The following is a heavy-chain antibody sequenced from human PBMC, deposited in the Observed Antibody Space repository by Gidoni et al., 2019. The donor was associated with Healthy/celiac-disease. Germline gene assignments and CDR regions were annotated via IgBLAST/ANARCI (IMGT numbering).Heavy chain of an antibody. V-gene: IGHV4-34*01. CDR3: AREVAAGSSGWFGYFQH. J-gene: IGHJ1*01. CDR2: INHSGST. D-gene: IGHD6-19*01. Sequence: QVQLQHSGAGQLTHSETLSLTCAVSAVSFSGYYWSWIRQPPGKGLEWIGGINHSGSTNYNPSLKSRVTISVDTSKNQFSLKLSSVTAADTAVYYCAREVAAGSSGWFGYFQHWGQGTLVTVSS. CDR1: AVSFSGYY.